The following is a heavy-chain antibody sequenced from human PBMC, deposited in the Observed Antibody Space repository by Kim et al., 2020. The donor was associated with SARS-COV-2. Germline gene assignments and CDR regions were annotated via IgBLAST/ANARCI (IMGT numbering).Heavy chain of an antibody. CDR1: GGSISSYY. J-gene: IGHJ6*02. Sequence: SETLSLTCTVSGGSISSYYWSWIRQPPGKGLEWIGYIYYSGSTNYNPSLKSRVTISVDTSKNQFSLKLSSVTAADTAVYYCAGEGADQIYYYGMDVWGQGTTVTVSS. CDR2: IYYSGST. D-gene: IGHD2-2*01. CDR3: AGEGADQIYYYGMDV. V-gene: IGHV4-59*01.